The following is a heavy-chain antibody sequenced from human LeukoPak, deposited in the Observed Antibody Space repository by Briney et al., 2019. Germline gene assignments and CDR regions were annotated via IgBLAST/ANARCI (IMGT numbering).Heavy chain of an antibody. CDR1: GGSISSGGYY. CDR3: ARGGHTYGDYYYYYMDV. D-gene: IGHD5-18*01. CDR2: IYTSGST. J-gene: IGHJ6*03. Sequence: SETLSLTCTVSGGSISSGGYYWSWIRQPAGKGLEWIGRIYTSGSTTYNPSLKSRVTTSVDTSKNQVYLKLSSVTAADTAVYYCARGGHTYGDYYYYYMDVWGKGTTVTVSS. V-gene: IGHV4-61*02.